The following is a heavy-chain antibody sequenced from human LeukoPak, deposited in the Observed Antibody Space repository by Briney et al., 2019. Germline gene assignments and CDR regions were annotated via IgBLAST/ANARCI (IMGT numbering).Heavy chain of an antibody. J-gene: IGHJ4*02. D-gene: IGHD2-21*02. CDR2: IFYSGST. V-gene: IGHV4-39*07. CDR3: ARELLVTL. Sequence: SETLSLTCTVSGDSITTTNYYWGWIRQPPGKGLEWIGNIFYSGSTYYSPSLKSRVTISLDTSRNQFSLKLNSVTAADTAVYYCARELLVTLWGQGTLVTVSS. CDR1: GDSITTTNYY.